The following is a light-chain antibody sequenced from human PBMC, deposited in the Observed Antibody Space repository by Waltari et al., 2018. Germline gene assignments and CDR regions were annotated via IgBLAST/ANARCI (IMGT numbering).Light chain of an antibody. Sequence: DVVMTQSPLSLSVTLGQPASISCRSSQSLVHSDGHTYLNWFQQRPGQSPRRLIYMISNRDSGVPDRFSGSGSGTDFTLKISRVEAEDVGVYYCMQGTHWPPYTFGQGTKLEIK. CDR1: QSLVHSDGHTY. V-gene: IGKV2-30*02. CDR2: MIS. J-gene: IGKJ2*01. CDR3: MQGTHWPPYT.